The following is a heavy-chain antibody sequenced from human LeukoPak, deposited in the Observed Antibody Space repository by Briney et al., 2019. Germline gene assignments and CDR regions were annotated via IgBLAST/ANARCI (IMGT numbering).Heavy chain of an antibody. D-gene: IGHD3-22*01. CDR2: IKQDGSEK. Sequence: PGGSLRLSCAASGFTFSNDWMSWVRQAPGKGLEWVANIKQDGSEKYYVDSVKGRFTVSRDNAKNSLYLQMNSLRAEDTAVYYCAREPRVNYYDSSGYPYYYYYYMDVWGKGTTVTVSS. CDR3: AREPRVNYYDSSGYPYYYYYYMDV. CDR1: GFTFSNDW. J-gene: IGHJ6*03. V-gene: IGHV3-7*01.